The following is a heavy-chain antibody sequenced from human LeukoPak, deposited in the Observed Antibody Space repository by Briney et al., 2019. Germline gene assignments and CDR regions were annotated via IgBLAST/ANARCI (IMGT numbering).Heavy chain of an antibody. V-gene: IGHV4-34*01. Sequence: SETLSLTCAVYGGSFSGYYWSWIRQPPGKGLEWIGEINHSGSTNYNPSLKSRVTISVDTSKNQFSLKLSSVTAADTAVYYCARTSDNLSAYYIWGQGTLVTVSS. J-gene: IGHJ4*02. CDR2: INHSGST. CDR1: GGSFSGYY. CDR3: ARTSDNLSAYYI. D-gene: IGHD3-9*01.